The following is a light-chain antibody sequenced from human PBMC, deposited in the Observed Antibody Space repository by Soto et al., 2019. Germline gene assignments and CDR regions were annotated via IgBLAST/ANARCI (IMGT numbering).Light chain of an antibody. Sequence: DIQMTQSPSTRSASVGDRVTITCRASQSISNWLAWYQQRPGKAPKLLIYDASPSESWVPSRFSGSGSGTEFTLTISGRRPDDCASYYCQQYNTYAYTFGQGTKLEIK. V-gene: IGKV1-5*01. J-gene: IGKJ2*01. CDR2: DAS. CDR3: QQYNTYAYT. CDR1: QSISNW.